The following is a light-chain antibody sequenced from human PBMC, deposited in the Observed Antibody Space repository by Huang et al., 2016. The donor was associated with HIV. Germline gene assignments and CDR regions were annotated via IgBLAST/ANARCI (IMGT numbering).Light chain of an antibody. Sequence: DIQMTQSPSTLSASVGDRVTITCRASQSFTTWLAWYQQKPGKAPQLLIYDVSSLERGVPARFSGSGSGTEFTLTISSLQPDDFATYYCQQYDGYPWTFGQGTKVEIK. V-gene: IGKV1-5*01. CDR1: QSFTTW. J-gene: IGKJ1*01. CDR2: DVS. CDR3: QQYDGYPWT.